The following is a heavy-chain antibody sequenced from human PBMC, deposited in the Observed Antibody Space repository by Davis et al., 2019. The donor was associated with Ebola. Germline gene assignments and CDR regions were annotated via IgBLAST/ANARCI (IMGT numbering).Heavy chain of an antibody. CDR3: ARVEGDHKGFDP. J-gene: IGHJ5*02. CDR1: GGTFSSYA. V-gene: IGHV1-69*04. Sequence: AASVKVSCKASGGTFSSYAISWVRQAPGQGLEWMGRIIPFLGIANYAQKLQGRVTMTTDTSTTTVYMELRSLRSDNTAVYYCARVEGDHKGFDPWGQGTLVTVSS. D-gene: IGHD3-16*01. CDR2: IIPFLGIA.